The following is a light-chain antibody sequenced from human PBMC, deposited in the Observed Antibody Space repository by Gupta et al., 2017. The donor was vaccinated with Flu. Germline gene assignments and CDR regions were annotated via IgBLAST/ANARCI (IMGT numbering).Light chain of an antibody. V-gene: IGKV4-1*01. CDR3: RQDLHTPRT. Sequence: DCVMTQSPDSLAVSLGGRATINCKASQSVLYSLDNKNYFGWYQQKPGQPPKLLISWASARESGVPDRFSGSGSGTDFTLTINKLQAEDVAVYFCRQDLHTPRTFGEGTMVEIK. J-gene: IGKJ4*01. CDR2: WAS. CDR1: QSVLYSLDNKNY.